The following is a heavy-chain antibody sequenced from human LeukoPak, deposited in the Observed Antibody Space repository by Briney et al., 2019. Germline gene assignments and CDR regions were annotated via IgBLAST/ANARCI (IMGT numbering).Heavy chain of an antibody. CDR2: IYTSGNT. CDR3: AREAGDIVLMVYAYNWFDP. CDR1: GGSISSYY. J-gene: IGHJ5*02. V-gene: IGHV4-4*07. Sequence: PSETLSLTCTVSGGSISSYYWSWIRQPAGKGLEWIGRIYTSGNTNYNPSLKSRVTMSVDTSKNQFSLKLSSVTAADTAVYYCAREAGDIVLMVYAYNWFDPWGQGTLVTVSS. D-gene: IGHD2-8*01.